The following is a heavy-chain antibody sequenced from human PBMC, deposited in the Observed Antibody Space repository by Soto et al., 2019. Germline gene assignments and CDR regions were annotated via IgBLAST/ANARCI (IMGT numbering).Heavy chain of an antibody. CDR1: GYTFTSYG. J-gene: IGHJ3*02. CDR2: ISAYNGNT. CDR3: ARGLDIVLMVYAKNSDAFDI. V-gene: IGHV1-18*01. D-gene: IGHD2-8*01. Sequence: ASVKVSCKASGYTFTSYGISWVQQAPVQGLVWMGWISAYNGNTNYAQKLQGRVTMTTDTSTSTAYMELRSLRSDDTAVYYCARGLDIVLMVYAKNSDAFDIWGQGTMVTVSS.